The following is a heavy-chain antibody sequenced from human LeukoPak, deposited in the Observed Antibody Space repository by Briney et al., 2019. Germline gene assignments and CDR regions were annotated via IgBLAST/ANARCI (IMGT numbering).Heavy chain of an antibody. CDR1: GFTFSNYR. D-gene: IGHD5-18*01. CDR3: AKPLAGYSSAFDY. Sequence: GGSLRLSCAASGFTFSNYRVHGVRQAPGKALEGVEFIRYDGSNKYYADSVKGRFTISRDNSKNTLYLQMDSLRAEDTALYYCAKPLAGYSSAFDYWGQGTLVTVSS. CDR2: IRYDGSNK. J-gene: IGHJ4*02. V-gene: IGHV3-30*02.